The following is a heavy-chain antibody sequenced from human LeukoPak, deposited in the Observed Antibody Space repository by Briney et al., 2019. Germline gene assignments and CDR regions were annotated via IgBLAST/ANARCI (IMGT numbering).Heavy chain of an antibody. CDR1: GFTFTKYW. J-gene: IGHJ4*02. Sequence: PGDSLRLSCAASGFTFTKYWMTWVRQAPGKGLEWVSAISGSGGSTYYADSVKGRFTISRDNSKNTLYLQMNSLRAEDTAVYYCASPSSLFDYWGQGTLVTVSS. CDR2: ISGSGGST. CDR3: ASPSSLFDY. D-gene: IGHD3-10*01. V-gene: IGHV3-23*01.